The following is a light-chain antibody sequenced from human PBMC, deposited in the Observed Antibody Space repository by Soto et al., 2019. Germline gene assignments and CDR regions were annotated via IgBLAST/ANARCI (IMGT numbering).Light chain of an antibody. J-gene: IGLJ2*01. CDR2: GVS. Sequence: QSVLTQPASVSGSPGQSITISCTGTSSDVGGCNYVSWYQQYPGKAPKLMIFGVSDRPSGVSNRFSGSKSGNTASLTISGLQAEDEADYYCSSYKTSSTVVVFGGGTKLTVL. CDR1: SSDVGGCNY. V-gene: IGLV2-14*01. CDR3: SSYKTSSTVVV.